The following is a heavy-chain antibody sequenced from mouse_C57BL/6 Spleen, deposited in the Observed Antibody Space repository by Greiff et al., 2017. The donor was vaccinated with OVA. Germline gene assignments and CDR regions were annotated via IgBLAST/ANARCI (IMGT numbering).Heavy chain of an antibody. CDR1: GYTFTSYD. J-gene: IGHJ1*03. CDR3: ALYYDEGYFDV. D-gene: IGHD2-4*01. Sequence: QVQLKESGPELVKPGASVKLSCKASGYTFTSYDINWVKQRPGQGLEWIGWIYPRDGSTKYNEKFKVKATLTVDTSSSTAYMELHSLTSEDSAVYFCALYYDEGYFDVWGTGTTVTVSS. CDR2: IYPRDGST. V-gene: IGHV1-85*01.